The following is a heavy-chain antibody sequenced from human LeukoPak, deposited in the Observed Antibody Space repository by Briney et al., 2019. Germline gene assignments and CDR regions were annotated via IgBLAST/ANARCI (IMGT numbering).Heavy chain of an antibody. CDR3: VRGGIVGTTARIPLFDY. Sequence: SETLSLTGTVSGGSISSYYWSWVRQPPGKGLEWIGYIYYSGSTNYNPSLKSRVTMSVDTSKNQFSLKLSSVTAADTAVYYCVRGGIVGTTARIPLFDYWGQGTLVTVSS. D-gene: IGHD1-26*01. CDR1: GGSISSYY. V-gene: IGHV4-59*01. J-gene: IGHJ4*02. CDR2: IYYSGST.